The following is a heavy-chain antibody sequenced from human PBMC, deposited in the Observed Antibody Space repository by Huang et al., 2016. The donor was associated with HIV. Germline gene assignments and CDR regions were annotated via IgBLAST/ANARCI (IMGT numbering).Heavy chain of an antibody. D-gene: IGHD2-15*01. CDR3: ARAGGFEI. CDR2: IKIDGRTT. V-gene: IGHV3-74*01. J-gene: IGHJ3*02. CDR1: GFKFSNYW. Sequence: EEHLVESGGGLVQPGGSLRLSCEASGFKFSNYWMQGFRQDPGKGLMWVSRIKIDGRTTDYADSVKGRFTISRDNAKNTLYLQMSSLTAEDTAIYYYARAGGFEIWGQGTVVTVSS.